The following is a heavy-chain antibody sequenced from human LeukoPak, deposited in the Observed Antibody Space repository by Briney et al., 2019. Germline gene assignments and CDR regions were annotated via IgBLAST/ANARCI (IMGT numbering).Heavy chain of an antibody. CDR3: ASRTVAGQAFYYYYYGMDV. V-gene: IGHV4-39*01. D-gene: IGHD6-19*01. CDR2: IYYSGST. J-gene: IGHJ6*02. CDR1: GGSISSSRYY. Sequence: SETLSLTCTVSGGSISSSRYYWGWIRQPPGKGLEWIGSIYYSGSTYYNPSLKGRVTISVDTSKNQFSLKLSSVTAADTAVYYCASRTVAGQAFYYYYYGMDVWGQGTTVTVSS.